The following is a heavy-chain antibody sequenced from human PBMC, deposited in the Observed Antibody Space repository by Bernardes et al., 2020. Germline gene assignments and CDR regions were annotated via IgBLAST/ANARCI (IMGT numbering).Heavy chain of an antibody. Sequence: SGPTLVKPTQTLTLTCTFSGFSFSTDAVGVGWIRQPPGKALEWLALIYWDDDARYSPSLRSRLTITKDTSNNQVVLAMTNMDPVDTATYYCVHSVTVAGTYHYYYIDVWGKGTTVTVSS. J-gene: IGHJ6*03. D-gene: IGHD6-19*01. CDR1: GFSFSTDAVG. CDR2: IYWDDDA. V-gene: IGHV2-5*02. CDR3: VHSVTVAGTYHYYYIDV.